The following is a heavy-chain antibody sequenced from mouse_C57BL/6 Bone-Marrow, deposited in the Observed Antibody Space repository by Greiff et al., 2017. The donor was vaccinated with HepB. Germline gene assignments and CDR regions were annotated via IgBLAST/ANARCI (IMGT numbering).Heavy chain of an antibody. CDR3: TTEFITPDFDY. CDR1: GFNIKDDY. CDR2: IDPENGDT. J-gene: IGHJ2*01. D-gene: IGHD1-1*01. Sequence: EVQLQQSGAELVRPGASVKLSCTASGFNIKDDYMHWVKQRPEQGLEWIGWIDPENGDTEYASKFQGKATITADTSSNTAYLQLSSLTSEDTAVYYCTTEFITPDFDYWGQGTTLTVSS. V-gene: IGHV14-4*01.